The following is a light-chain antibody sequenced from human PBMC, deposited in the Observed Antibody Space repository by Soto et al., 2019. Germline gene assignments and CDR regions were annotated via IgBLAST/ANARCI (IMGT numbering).Light chain of an antibody. Sequence: DIQLTQSPPTLSASVGDRVTITCRASQSIRYYLAWYQQMPGKAPKLLIYGASSLQSGVPSTFSGSGSGTEFTLTISSLQPDDFAPYFCQHHNSYSQAFGQGTKVEIK. CDR2: GAS. CDR3: QHHNSYSQA. J-gene: IGKJ1*01. V-gene: IGKV1-5*01. CDR1: QSIRYY.